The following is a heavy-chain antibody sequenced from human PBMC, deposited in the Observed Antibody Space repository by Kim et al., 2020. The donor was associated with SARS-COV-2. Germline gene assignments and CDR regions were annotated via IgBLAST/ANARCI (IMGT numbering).Heavy chain of an antibody. V-gene: IGHV3-33*01. CDR1: GFTFSSYG. CDR2: IWYDGSNK. J-gene: IGHJ5*02. CDR3: ARDVVPAAMGNWFDP. D-gene: IGHD2-2*01. Sequence: GGSLRLSCAASGFTFSSYGMHWVRQAPGKGLEWVAVIWYDGSNKYYADSVKGRFTISRDNSKNTLYLQMNSLRAEDTAVYYCARDVVPAAMGNWFDPWGQGTLVTVSS.